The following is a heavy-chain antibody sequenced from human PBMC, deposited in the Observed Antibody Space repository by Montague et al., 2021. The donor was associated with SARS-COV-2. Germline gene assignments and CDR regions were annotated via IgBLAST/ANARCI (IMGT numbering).Heavy chain of an antibody. Sequence: SLRLSCAASGFTFSSYEMNWVRQAPRKGLEWLSSISYSGGITNYADSVRGRFTISRDFAKNSLYLQMNSLRAEDTAVYYCVREGSGWFFDYWGQGALVTVSS. CDR1: GFTFSSYE. V-gene: IGHV3-48*03. J-gene: IGHJ4*02. CDR2: ISYSGGIT. CDR3: VREGSGWFFDY. D-gene: IGHD2-15*01.